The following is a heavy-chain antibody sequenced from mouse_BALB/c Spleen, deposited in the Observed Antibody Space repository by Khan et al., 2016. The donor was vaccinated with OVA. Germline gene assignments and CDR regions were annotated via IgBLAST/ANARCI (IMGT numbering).Heavy chain of an antibody. CDR2: IDPFNGGT. CDR1: GYSFTSYY. CDR3: ARGTLDY. D-gene: IGHD3-3*01. J-gene: IGHJ3*01. V-gene: IGHV1S135*01. Sequence: EVQLQESGPELMKPGASVNISCKASGYSFTSYYIHWVKQSHGKSLEWIGYIDPFNGGTDYNQKFKGKATLTVDKSSNTAYMHLSSLTSEDSAGYCWARGTLDYWGQGTLVTVSA.